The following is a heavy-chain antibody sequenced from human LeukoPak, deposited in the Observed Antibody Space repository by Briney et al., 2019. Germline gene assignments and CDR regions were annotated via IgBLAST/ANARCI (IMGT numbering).Heavy chain of an antibody. D-gene: IGHD2-15*01. J-gene: IGHJ4*02. CDR1: GFTFSNYW. CDR2: IKEDGSKK. CDR3: ARDILRGVVVVAATSDF. Sequence: PGGSLRLSCAASGFTFSNYWMSWVRQAPGKGLEWVAHIKEDGSKKYYVDSVKVRFTISRDNAKSSLYLQMNSLRAEDTAVYYCARDILRGVVVVAATSDFWGQGTLVTVSS. V-gene: IGHV3-7*01.